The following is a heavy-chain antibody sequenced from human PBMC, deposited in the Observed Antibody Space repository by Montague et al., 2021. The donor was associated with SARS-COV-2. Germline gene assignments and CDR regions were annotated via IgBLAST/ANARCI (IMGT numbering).Heavy chain of an antibody. V-gene: IGHV6-1*01. CDR1: GDSVSSNSPA. D-gene: IGHD6-13*01. CDR3: ASGRMVPYSSSWTTLYYYYGRDV. Sequence: CAISGDSVSSNSPAWNWIRQSPSRGLEWLGRTYYRSKWYNDYAVSVKSRITINPDTSKNQFSLQLNSVTPEDTAVYYCASGRMVPYSSSWTTLYYYYGRDVWGQGTRVTVS. CDR2: TYYRSKWYN. J-gene: IGHJ6*02.